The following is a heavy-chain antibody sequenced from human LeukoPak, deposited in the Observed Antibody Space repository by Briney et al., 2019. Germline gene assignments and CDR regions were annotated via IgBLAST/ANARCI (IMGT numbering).Heavy chain of an antibody. J-gene: IGHJ6*02. V-gene: IGHV1-24*01. CDR3: ARGYLIAAAGYSYYYGMDV. D-gene: IGHD6-13*01. CDR2: FDPEDGET. CDR1: GYTLTELS. Sequence: ASVKVSCKVSGYTLTELSMHWVRQAPGKGLEWMGGFDPEDGETIYAQKFQGRVTMTRNTSISTAYMELSSLRSEDTAVYYCARGYLIAAAGYSYYYGMDVWGQGTTVTVSS.